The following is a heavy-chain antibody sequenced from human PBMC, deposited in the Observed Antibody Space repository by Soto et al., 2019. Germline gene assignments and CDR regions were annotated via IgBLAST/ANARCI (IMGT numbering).Heavy chain of an antibody. CDR1: GYRFIYYP. CDR3: AREPLCGGKCYDNYFDP. Sequence: QVQLVQSGAEVRRPGASVKISCKASGYRFIYYPIHWVRQAPGQGLEWMGWINIGNGNTQYSQNFQGRVTITSDTSATTVDMELSRLKSEDTAVYYCAREPLCGGKCYDNYFDPWGQGTLVIVSS. D-gene: IGHD2-21*01. CDR2: INIGNGNT. J-gene: IGHJ5*02. V-gene: IGHV1-3*04.